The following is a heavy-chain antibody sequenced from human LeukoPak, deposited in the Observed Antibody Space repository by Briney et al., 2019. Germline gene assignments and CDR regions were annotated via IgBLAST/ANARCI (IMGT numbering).Heavy chain of an antibody. CDR1: GGTFSSYA. D-gene: IGHD5-18*01. V-gene: IGHV1-69*06. CDR3: ARATDTAIPGEFDY. Sequence: SVKVSCKASGGTFSSYAISWVRQAPGQGLEWMGRIIPIFGTANYAQKFQGRVTITADKSTSTAYMELSSLRSEDTAVYYCARATDTAIPGEFDYWGQGTLVTVSS. CDR2: IIPIFGTA. J-gene: IGHJ4*02.